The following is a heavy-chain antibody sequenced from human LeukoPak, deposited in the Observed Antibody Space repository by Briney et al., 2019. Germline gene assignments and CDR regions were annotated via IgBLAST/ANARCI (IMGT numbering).Heavy chain of an antibody. CDR2: LSGSGART. Sequence: GGSLRLSCTVSGFTFSNYAMNWVRQAPGKGLEWVSGLSGSGARTDYADSVKGRFTVSRDISKVTLYLQMNDLRAEDTAVYYCAKAEGYSTGWFSYWGQGTLVTVSS. D-gene: IGHD6-19*01. CDR3: AKAEGYSTGWFSY. J-gene: IGHJ4*02. V-gene: IGHV3-23*01. CDR1: GFTFSNYA.